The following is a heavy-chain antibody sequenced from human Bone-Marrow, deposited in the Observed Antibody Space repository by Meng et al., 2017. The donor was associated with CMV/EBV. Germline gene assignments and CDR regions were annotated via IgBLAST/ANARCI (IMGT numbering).Heavy chain of an antibody. CDR1: GFTVNNNY. D-gene: IGHD3-10*01. V-gene: IGHV3-66*02. CDR3: ARDFRGPLDY. Sequence: GESLKISCTASGFTVNNNYMSWVRQAPGKGLDWVSVIYRDGSAYYAESVKGRFTISRDNSRNTLYLQMSSLRPEDTVVYYCARDFRGPLDYWCQGTGVTVSS. CDR2: IYRDGSA. J-gene: IGHJ4*02.